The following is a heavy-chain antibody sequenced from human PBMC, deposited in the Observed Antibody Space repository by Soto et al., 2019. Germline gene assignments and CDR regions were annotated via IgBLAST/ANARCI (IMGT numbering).Heavy chain of an antibody. V-gene: IGHV4-4*02. D-gene: IGHD2-2*01. CDR1: GGSVESGSG. J-gene: IGHJ6*02. CDR2: IYHSGTF. CDR3: VRSVPAATWAYNGMDV. Sequence: QVRLKESGPGLVKPSGTLSLTCTALGGSVESGSGWSWVRQAPGKGLGWIGEIYHSGTFNSNPSLASRVSVSVDKPRNQVSLNLNSVTAADTAVYYCVRSVPAATWAYNGMDVWGQGTTVTVSS.